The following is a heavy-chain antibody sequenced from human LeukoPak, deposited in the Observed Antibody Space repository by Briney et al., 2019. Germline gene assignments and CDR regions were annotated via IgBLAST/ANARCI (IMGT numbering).Heavy chain of an antibody. D-gene: IGHD4-11*01. Sequence: GASVKVSCKASGGTFCSYTISWVRQAPGQGLEWVGRIIPILGIANYAQKFQGRVTITADKSTSTAYMELSSLRSEYTAVYYCARGSYSNYGYYFDYWGQGTLVTVSS. CDR2: IIPILGIA. CDR1: GGTFCSYT. J-gene: IGHJ4*02. CDR3: ARGSYSNYGYYFDY. V-gene: IGHV1-69*02.